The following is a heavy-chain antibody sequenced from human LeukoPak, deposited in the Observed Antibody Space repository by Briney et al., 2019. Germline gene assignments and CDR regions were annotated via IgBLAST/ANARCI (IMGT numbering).Heavy chain of an antibody. CDR1: GFTFSSYS. CDR3: ARSPGGSGWTGWFDP. Sequence: GGSLRLSCAASGFTFSSYSMNWVRQAPGKGLEWVSSISSSSSYIYYADSVKGRFTISRDNAKNSLYLQMNSLRADDTAVYYCARSPGGSGWTGWFDPWGQGTLVTVSS. CDR2: ISSSSSYI. D-gene: IGHD6-19*01. V-gene: IGHV3-21*01. J-gene: IGHJ5*02.